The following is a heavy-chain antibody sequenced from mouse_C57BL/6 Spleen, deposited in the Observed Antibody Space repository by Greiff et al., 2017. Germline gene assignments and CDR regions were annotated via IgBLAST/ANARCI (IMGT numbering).Heavy chain of an antibody. J-gene: IGHJ4*01. Sequence: QVQLKQSGAELVRPGASVKLSCKASGYTFTDYYINWVKQRPGQGLEWIARIYPGSGNTYYNEKFKGKATLTAEKSSSTAYMQLSSLTSEDSAVYFCARPDYDVGYAMDYWGQGTSVTVSS. CDR3: ARPDYDVGYAMDY. D-gene: IGHD2-4*01. V-gene: IGHV1-76*01. CDR2: IYPGSGNT. CDR1: GYTFTDYY.